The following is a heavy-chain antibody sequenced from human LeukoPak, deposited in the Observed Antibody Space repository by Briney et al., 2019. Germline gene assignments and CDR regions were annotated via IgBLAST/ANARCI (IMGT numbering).Heavy chain of an antibody. CDR1: GYNFADYW. V-gene: IGHV5-51*01. Sequence: GESLKISCKGSGYNFADYWIAWVRLMPGKGLEWMGIIYPVDSDTRYSPSFQGQVTISADKSISTAYLQWSSLKASDTAMYYCARGYYYDSSGHSTRQAFDIWGQGTMVTVSS. CDR2: IYPVDSDT. CDR3: ARGYYYDSSGHSTRQAFDI. J-gene: IGHJ3*02. D-gene: IGHD3-22*01.